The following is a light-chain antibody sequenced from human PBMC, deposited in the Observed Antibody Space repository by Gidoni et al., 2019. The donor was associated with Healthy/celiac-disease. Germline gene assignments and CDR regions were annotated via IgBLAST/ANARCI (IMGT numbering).Light chain of an antibody. J-gene: IGKJ1*01. CDR1: QSSSSY. V-gene: IGKV1-39*01. CDR2: AAS. Sequence: IQMTQSPSSLSASVGDRVTITCRASQSSSSYLNWYQQKPGKAQKLLIYAASSLQSGVPSRFSGSGSGTDFTLTISSLQPEDFATYYCQQSYSTPWTFGQGTKVEIK. CDR3: QQSYSTPWT.